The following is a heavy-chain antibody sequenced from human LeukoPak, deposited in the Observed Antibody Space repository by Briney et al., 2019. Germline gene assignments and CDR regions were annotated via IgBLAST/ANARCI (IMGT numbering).Heavy chain of an antibody. J-gene: IGHJ4*02. CDR2: IWYDGSNK. D-gene: IGHD6-6*01. V-gene: IGHV3-33*08. CDR1: GFPFSSYW. Sequence: GGSLRLSCVASGFPFSSYWMTWVRQAPGKGLEWVAVIWYDGSNKYYADSVKGRFTISRDNSKNTLYLQMNSLRAEDTAVYYCARDPRRYSSSAGYFDYWGQGTLVTVSS. CDR3: ARDPRRYSSSAGYFDY.